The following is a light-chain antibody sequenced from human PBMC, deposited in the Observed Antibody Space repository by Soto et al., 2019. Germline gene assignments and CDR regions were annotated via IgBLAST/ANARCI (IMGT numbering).Light chain of an antibody. CDR2: DVS. J-gene: IGLJ1*01. CDR1: SSDVGGYNY. V-gene: IGLV2-11*01. Sequence: QSALTQPRSVSGSPGQSITISCTGTSSDVGGYNYVSWYQQHPGKAPKLMIYDVSKRPSGVPDRFSGSKSGNTASLTISGLQAEEEADYYCCSYAGSYTNYVFGTGTKLTVL. CDR3: CSYAGSYTNYV.